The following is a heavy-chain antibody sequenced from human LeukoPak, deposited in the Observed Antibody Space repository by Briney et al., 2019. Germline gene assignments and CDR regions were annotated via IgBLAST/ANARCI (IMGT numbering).Heavy chain of an antibody. D-gene: IGHD5-12*01. V-gene: IGHV1-69*04. CDR1: GGTFSSYA. CDR2: IIPILGIA. Sequence: ASAKVSCKASGGTFSSYAISWVRQAPGQGLEWMGRIIPILGIANYAQKFQGRVTITADKSTSTAYMELSSLRSEDTAVYYCARDRDIVATITGFNWFDPWGQGTLVTVSS. CDR3: ARDRDIVATITGFNWFDP. J-gene: IGHJ5*02.